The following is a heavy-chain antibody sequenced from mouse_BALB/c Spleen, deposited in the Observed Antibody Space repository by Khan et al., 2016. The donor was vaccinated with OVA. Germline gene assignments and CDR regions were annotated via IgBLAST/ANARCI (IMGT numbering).Heavy chain of an antibody. CDR3: ASYDSKSLFAY. CDR2: ISTYYGDA. V-gene: IGHV1S137*01. J-gene: IGHJ3*01. Sequence: QVQLKQSGPELVRPGVSVKISCKGSGSIFTEYAMNWVKESHDKSLEWIGVISTYYGDARYNQKFKGKATMTVDKSSSTAYMELARLTAEDSAIYYCASYDSKSLFAYWGQGTLVTVSA. CDR1: GSIFTEYA. D-gene: IGHD2-5*01.